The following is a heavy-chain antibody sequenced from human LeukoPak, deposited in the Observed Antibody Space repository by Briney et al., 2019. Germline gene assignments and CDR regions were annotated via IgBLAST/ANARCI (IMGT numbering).Heavy chain of an antibody. Sequence: ASVKVSCKASGYTFTSYGISWVRQAPGQGLEWMGWISAYNGNTNYAQKLQGRVTMTTDTSTSTAYMELRSLRSDDTAVYYCARVDPYDSSAYCFDYWGQGTLVTVSS. J-gene: IGHJ4*02. CDR2: ISAYNGNT. CDR3: ARVDPYDSSAYCFDY. CDR1: GYTFTSYG. V-gene: IGHV1-18*01. D-gene: IGHD3-22*01.